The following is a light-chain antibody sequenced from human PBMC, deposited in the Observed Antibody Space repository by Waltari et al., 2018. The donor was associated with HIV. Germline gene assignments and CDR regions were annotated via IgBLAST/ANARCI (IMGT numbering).Light chain of an antibody. V-gene: IGLV1-51*01. CDR1: SPNIENNY. CDR3: GTWDSSLSAWV. Sequence: QSVLTQPPSVSAAPGQKVTIPCSGRSPNIENNYVYWYQQLPATAPKLLMYDNNKRPSGIPDRFSGSKSGTSATLGITGLQTGDEADYYCGTWDSSLSAWVFGGGTKLTVL. J-gene: IGLJ3*02. CDR2: DNN.